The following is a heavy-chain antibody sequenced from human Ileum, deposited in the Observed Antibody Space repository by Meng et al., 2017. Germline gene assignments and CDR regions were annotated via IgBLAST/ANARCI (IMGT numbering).Heavy chain of an antibody. Sequence: QGQLHQSGPGLVKPSQTLSLPCAVSGGSVSSNIAAWNWIRQSPLRGLEWLGRTYYRSKWYSEYAVSVKSRISITPDTSKNQFSLQMNSVTPEDTAVYYCASGSGSLDYWGPGTLVTVSS. J-gene: IGHJ4*02. D-gene: IGHD3-3*01. CDR3: ASGSGSLDY. CDR1: GGSVSSNIAA. CDR2: TYYRSKWYS. V-gene: IGHV6-1*01.